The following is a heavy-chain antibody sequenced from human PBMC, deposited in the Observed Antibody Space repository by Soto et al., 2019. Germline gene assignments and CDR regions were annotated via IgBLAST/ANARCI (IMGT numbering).Heavy chain of an antibody. J-gene: IGHJ4*02. CDR3: ARLQQWLVMY. D-gene: IGHD6-19*01. CDR1: GGSISSSSYY. CDR2: IYYSGST. V-gene: IGHV4-39*01. Sequence: KSSETLSLTCTVSGGSISSSSYYWGWIRQPPGKGLEWIGSIYYSGSTYYNPSLKSRVTISVDTSKNQFSLKLSSVTAADTAVYYCARLQQWLVMYWGQGTLVTVSS.